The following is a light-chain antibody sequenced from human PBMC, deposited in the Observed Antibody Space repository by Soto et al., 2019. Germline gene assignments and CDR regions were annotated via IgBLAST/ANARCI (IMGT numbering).Light chain of an antibody. J-gene: IGKJ1*01. V-gene: IGKV1-5*01. CDR1: QTISSW. Sequence: DIQMTQSPSTLSASVGHRVTITCRASQTISSWLAGYKQKPGKAPKLRSYEASSLERGVPSRVSGRGSGKQFTITSSSLQTDDFATYYCQPYNSFSGTFGPGTKVDIK. CDR2: EAS. CDR3: QPYNSFSGT.